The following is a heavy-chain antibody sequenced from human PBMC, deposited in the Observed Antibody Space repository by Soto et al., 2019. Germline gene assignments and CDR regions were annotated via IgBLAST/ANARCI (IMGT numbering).Heavy chain of an antibody. CDR1: GYTFTSYA. Sequence: ASVKVSCKASGYTFTSYAIHWVRQAPGQRLEWMGWINAGNGNTKYSQKFQGRVTMTRDTSTSTVHMQLSSLRSEDTAVFYCARDVSSIPQPPGDYYYGMDVWGQGTTVTVSS. J-gene: IGHJ6*02. D-gene: IGHD6-6*01. CDR3: ARDVSSIPQPPGDYYYGMDV. V-gene: IGHV1-3*01. CDR2: INAGNGNT.